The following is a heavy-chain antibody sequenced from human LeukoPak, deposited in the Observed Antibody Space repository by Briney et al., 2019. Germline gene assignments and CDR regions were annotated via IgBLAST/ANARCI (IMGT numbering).Heavy chain of an antibody. CDR3: ARGSLAAAGSNWFDP. CDR1: GGTFSSYA. CDR2: IIPILGIA. V-gene: IGHV1-69*10. D-gene: IGHD6-13*01. Sequence: VKVSCKASGGTFSSYAISWVRQAPGQGLEWMGRIIPILGIANYAQKFQGRVTITADKSTSTAYMELSSLRSEDTAVYYCARGSLAAAGSNWFDPRGQGTLVTVSS. J-gene: IGHJ5*02.